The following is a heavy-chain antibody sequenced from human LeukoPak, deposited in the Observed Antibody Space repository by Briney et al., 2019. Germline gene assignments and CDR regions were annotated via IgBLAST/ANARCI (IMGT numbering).Heavy chain of an antibody. CDR3: ARMVVTASDY. CDR2: ISYDGSNK. Sequence: GGSLRLSCAASGFTFSSYAMHWVRQAPGKGLEWVAVISYDGSNKYYADSVKGRFTISRDNSKNSLYLQMNSLRAEDTAVYYCARMVVTASDYWGQGTLVTVSS. CDR1: GFTFSSYA. J-gene: IGHJ4*02. V-gene: IGHV3-30-3*01. D-gene: IGHD2-21*02.